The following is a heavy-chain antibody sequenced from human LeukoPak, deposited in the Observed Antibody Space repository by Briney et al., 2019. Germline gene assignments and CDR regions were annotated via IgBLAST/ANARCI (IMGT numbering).Heavy chain of an antibody. CDR1: GFTFSTYA. V-gene: IGHV3-30-3*01. CDR3: ARGMIVVVITTGGFDC. D-gene: IGHD3-22*01. Sequence: GGSLRLSCAASGFTFSTYAMHWVRQAPGKGLEWVAVMSYDGSVKYYADSVKGRFTVSRDNSKSTLYLQMNSLRVEDTAVYYCARGMIVVVITTGGFDCWGQGTLVTVSS. J-gene: IGHJ4*02. CDR2: MSYDGSVK.